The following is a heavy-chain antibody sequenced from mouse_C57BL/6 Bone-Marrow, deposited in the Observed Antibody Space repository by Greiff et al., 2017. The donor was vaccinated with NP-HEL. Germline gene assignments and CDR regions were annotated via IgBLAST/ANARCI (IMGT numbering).Heavy chain of an antibody. CDR1: GYSFTDYN. Sequence: VQLQQSGPELVKPGASVKISCKASGYSFTDYNMNWVKQSNGKSLEWIGVINPNYGTTSYNQKFKGKATLTVDKSSSTAYMELRSLTSEDSAVYYCARFPYYYGSSYDYAMDYWGQGTSVTVSS. CDR2: INPNYGTT. V-gene: IGHV1-39*01. J-gene: IGHJ4*01. CDR3: ARFPYYYGSSYDYAMDY. D-gene: IGHD1-1*01.